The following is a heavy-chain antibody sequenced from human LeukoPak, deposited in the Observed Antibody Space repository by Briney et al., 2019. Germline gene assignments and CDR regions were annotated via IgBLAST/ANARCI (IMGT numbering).Heavy chain of an antibody. CDR2: ISSSISYI. CDR1: GLTFSIYS. D-gene: IGHD3-22*01. CDR3: ARETYYYDSSGSY. V-gene: IGHV3-21*01. Sequence: GGSLRLSCAASGLTFSIYSMNWVRQAPGKGLECVSSISSSISYIYYADSVKGRFTISRHNAKNSLYLQMNSLRAEDTAVYYCARETYYYDSSGSYWGQGTLVTVSS. J-gene: IGHJ4*02.